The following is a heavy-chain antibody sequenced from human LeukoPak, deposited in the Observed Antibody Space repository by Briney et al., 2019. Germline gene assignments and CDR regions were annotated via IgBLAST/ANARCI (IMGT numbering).Heavy chain of an antibody. Sequence: GGSLRLSCAASGFTVSSKYMSWVRQAPGKGLEWVSVIYSGGSTYYADSVKGRFTISRDNSKNTLYLQMNSLRAEGTAVYYCARGGYNYGFDYWGQGTLVTVSS. D-gene: IGHD5-18*01. J-gene: IGHJ4*02. CDR2: IYSGGST. CDR1: GFTVSSKY. V-gene: IGHV3-53*01. CDR3: ARGGYNYGFDY.